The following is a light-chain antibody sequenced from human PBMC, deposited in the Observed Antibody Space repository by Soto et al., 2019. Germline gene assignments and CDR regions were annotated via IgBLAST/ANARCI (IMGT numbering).Light chain of an antibody. Sequence: EIVMTQSPATLSVPPGDSATFSCRASNSVRSDLAWYQQKPGQAPRLLSYGGSIRAADIQDRSSVSGSGTEFTLTISTMQSEACAVYYYQQYNDWPAITFGKGTRLETK. V-gene: IGKV3-15*01. CDR3: QQYNDWPAIT. J-gene: IGKJ5*01. CDR1: NSVRSD. CDR2: GGS.